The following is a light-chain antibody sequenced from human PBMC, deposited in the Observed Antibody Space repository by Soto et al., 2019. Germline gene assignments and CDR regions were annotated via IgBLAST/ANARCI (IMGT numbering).Light chain of an antibody. Sequence: VLAQSPATLSCAPGDRATLSWRASQSVGSFLAWYQQKPGQAPRILIYDASNRAPGIQPRFSGSGSGTEFTLTISSLAPEDFAVYYCKQRNYWPTCGQGTKVDI. CDR3: KQRNYWPT. J-gene: IGKJ1*01. CDR2: DAS. V-gene: IGKV3-11*01. CDR1: QSVGSF.